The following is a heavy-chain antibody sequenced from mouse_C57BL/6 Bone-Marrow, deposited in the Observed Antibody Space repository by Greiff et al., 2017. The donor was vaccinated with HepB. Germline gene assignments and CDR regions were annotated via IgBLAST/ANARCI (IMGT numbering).Heavy chain of an antibody. CDR2: ISDGGSYT. J-gene: IGHJ3*01. D-gene: IGHD3-2*02. CDR1: GFTFSSYA. CDR3: ARGQLRLSFAY. V-gene: IGHV5-4*01. Sequence: EVQRVESGGGLVKPGGSLKLSCAASGFTFSSYAMSWVRQTPEKRLEWVATISDGGSYTYYPDNVKGRFTISRDNAKNNLYLQMSHLKSEDTAMYYCARGQLRLSFAYWGQGTLVTVSA.